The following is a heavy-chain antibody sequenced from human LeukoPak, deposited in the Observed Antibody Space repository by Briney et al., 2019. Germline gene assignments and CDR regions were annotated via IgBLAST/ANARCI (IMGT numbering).Heavy chain of an antibody. CDR2: INPNSGGT. D-gene: IGHD3-16*01. J-gene: IGHJ6*02. V-gene: IGHV1-2*02. Sequence: ASLKDSCKASGYTLTGYYMRWVRQTPGQGREWMGWINPNSGGTNYAQKFQGRVTMTRDTSISTAYMELSRLRSDDTAVYYCARALSLSYGMDVWGQGTTVTVSS. CDR1: GYTLTGYY. CDR3: ARALSLSYGMDV.